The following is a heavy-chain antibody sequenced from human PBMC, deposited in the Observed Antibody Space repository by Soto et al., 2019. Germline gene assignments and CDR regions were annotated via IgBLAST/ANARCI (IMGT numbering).Heavy chain of an antibody. CDR3: ARPARQGTVAGDF. CDR2: IYYSGSP. CDR1: DGSISRSSFY. D-gene: IGHD6-19*01. V-gene: IGHV4-39*01. Sequence: SETLSLTCTVSDGSISRSSFYWGWIRQPPGKGLEWIANIYYSGSPNYNPSLKSRVTMSLDTSKNQIYLNLSSVTAADTAVYYCARPARQGTVAGDFWGQGTLVTVSS. J-gene: IGHJ4*02.